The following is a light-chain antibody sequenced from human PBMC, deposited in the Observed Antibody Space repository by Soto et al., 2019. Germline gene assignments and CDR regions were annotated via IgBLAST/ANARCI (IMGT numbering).Light chain of an antibody. J-gene: IGKJ1*01. CDR2: DAS. Sequence: DIQMTQSPSTLSASVGDRVTITCRASQSISSWLAWYQQKPGKAPKLLIYDASSLESGVPSRFSGSGSGTEFTLTISSLQPDDFATYYCQQYNSDRTFGQGTKVDI. CDR3: QQYNSDRT. CDR1: QSISSW. V-gene: IGKV1-5*01.